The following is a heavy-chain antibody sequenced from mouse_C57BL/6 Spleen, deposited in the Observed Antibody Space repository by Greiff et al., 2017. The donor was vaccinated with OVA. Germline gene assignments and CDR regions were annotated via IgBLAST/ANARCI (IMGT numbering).Heavy chain of an antibody. J-gene: IGHJ2*01. CDR1: GYSFTGYY. D-gene: IGHD1-1*01. Sequence: VQLQQSGPELVKPGASVKISCKASGYSFTGYYMNWVKQSPEKSLEWIGEINPSTGGTTYNQKFKAKATLTVDKSSSTAYMQLKSLTSEDSAVYYCARHYGSHFDYWGQGTTLTVSS. CDR2: INPSTGGT. CDR3: ARHYGSHFDY. V-gene: IGHV1-42*01.